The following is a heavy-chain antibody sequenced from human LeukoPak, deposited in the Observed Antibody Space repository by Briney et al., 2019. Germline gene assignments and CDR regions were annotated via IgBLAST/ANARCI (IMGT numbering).Heavy chain of an antibody. CDR1: GGTFSSYA. CDR2: IIPIFGTA. CDR3: ASTDCSSTSCYVGVYFQH. J-gene: IGHJ1*01. D-gene: IGHD2-2*01. Sequence: SVKVSCKASGGTFSSYAISWVRQAPGQGLEWMGGIIPIFGTANYAQKFQGRVTITADESTSTAYMELSSLRSEDTAVYYCASTDCSSTSCYVGVYFQHWGQGTLVTVSS. V-gene: IGHV1-69*13.